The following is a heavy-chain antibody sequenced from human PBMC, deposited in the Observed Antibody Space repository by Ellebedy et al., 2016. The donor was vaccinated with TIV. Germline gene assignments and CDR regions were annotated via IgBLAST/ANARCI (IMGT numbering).Heavy chain of an antibody. J-gene: IGHJ4*02. V-gene: IGHV4-39*01. CDR3: ARRSIRRCSFRSGNPYCSGYFDH. Sequence: SETLSLXXNVSGDFIKSGNHHWAWIRQPPGKGLEWIGSAYYSATTYYNPSLQSRVTISVDTSAKQFALRLSSVTAADTAVYYCARRSIRRCSFRSGNPYCSGYFDHWGQGVLVTVSS. CDR1: GDFIKSGNHH. CDR2: AYYSATT. D-gene: IGHD3-10*01.